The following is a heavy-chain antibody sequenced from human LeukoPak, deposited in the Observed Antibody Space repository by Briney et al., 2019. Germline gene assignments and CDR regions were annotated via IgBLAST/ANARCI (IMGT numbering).Heavy chain of an antibody. J-gene: IGHJ4*02. CDR3: ARATYYYDSSGYYYYFDY. CDR2: IYYSGST. Sequence: SETLSLTCTVSGGSISSGDYYWSWIRQPPGTGLEWIGYIYYSGSTYYNPSLKSRVTISVDTSKNQFSLKLSSVTAADTAVYYCARATYYYDSSGYYYYFDYWGQGTLVTVSS. V-gene: IGHV4-30-4*01. CDR1: GGSISSGDYY. D-gene: IGHD3-22*01.